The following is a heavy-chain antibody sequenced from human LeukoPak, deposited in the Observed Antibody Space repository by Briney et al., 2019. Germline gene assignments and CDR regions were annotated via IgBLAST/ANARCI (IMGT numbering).Heavy chain of an antibody. CDR1: GFIFSHYA. D-gene: IGHD1-26*01. CDR2: ISKSGGDT. V-gene: IGHV3-23*01. J-gene: IGHJ6*02. CDR3: AKCSGSYYRFYYMDV. Sequence: GGSLRLSCAASGFIFSHYAMSWVRQAPGKGLEWVSAISKSGGDTYYADPVKGRFAISRDNSKNMLFLQMNSLRAEDTAVYYCAKCSGSYYRFYYMDVWGQGTTVTVSS.